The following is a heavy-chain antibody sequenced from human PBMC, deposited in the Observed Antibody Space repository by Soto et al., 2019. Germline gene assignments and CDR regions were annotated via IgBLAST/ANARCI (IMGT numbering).Heavy chain of an antibody. D-gene: IGHD3-22*01. V-gene: IGHV3-73*02. Sequence: EVQLVESGGGLVQPGGSLKLSCAASGFTFSGSAMHWVRQASGKGLEWVGRIRSKANSYATAYAASVKGRFTISRDDSKNTAYLKMNSLKTEDTAVYYCTRQSGDSPGYYYYGMDVWGQGTTVTVSS. J-gene: IGHJ6*02. CDR1: GFTFSGSA. CDR3: TRQSGDSPGYYYYGMDV. CDR2: IRSKANSYAT.